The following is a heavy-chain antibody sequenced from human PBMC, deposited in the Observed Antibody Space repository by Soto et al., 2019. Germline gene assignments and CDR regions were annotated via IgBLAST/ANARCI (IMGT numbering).Heavy chain of an antibody. CDR2: ISYDGSNK. D-gene: IGHD2-2*01. J-gene: IGHJ2*01. V-gene: IGHV3-30*18. CDR1: GFTFSSYG. Sequence: GGSLRLSCAASGFTFSSYGMHWVRQAPGKGLEWVAVISYDGSNKYYADSVKGRFTISRDNSKNTLYLQMNSLRAEDTAVYYCAKLPETSSIVVVPAAMVYWYFDLWGRGTLVTVSS. CDR3: AKLPETSSIVVVPAAMVYWYFDL.